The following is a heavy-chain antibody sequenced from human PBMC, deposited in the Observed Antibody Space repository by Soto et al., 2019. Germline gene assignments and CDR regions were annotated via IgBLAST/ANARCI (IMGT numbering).Heavy chain of an antibody. Sequence: GGSLRLSCAASGFTFSSYGMHWVRQAPGKGLEWVAVIWYDGSNKYYADSVKGRFTISRDNSKNTLYLQMNSLRAEDTAVYYCARGLFPWWLRSNTNPGAFSFDYWGQGTLVTVSS. J-gene: IGHJ4*02. V-gene: IGHV3-33*01. CDR1: GFTFSSYG. D-gene: IGHD5-12*01. CDR3: ARGLFPWWLRSNTNPGAFSFDY. CDR2: IWYDGSNK.